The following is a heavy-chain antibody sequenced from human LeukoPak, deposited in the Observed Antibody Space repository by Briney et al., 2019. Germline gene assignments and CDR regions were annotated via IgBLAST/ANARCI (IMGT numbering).Heavy chain of an antibody. CDR3: TSGGNYAYAFDY. D-gene: IGHD3-16*01. J-gene: IGHJ4*02. V-gene: IGHV3-48*03. CDR2: VSSSGSSI. Sequence: GRSLRLSCAASGFTFSSYEMHWVRQAPGKGLEWVSYVSSSGSSISYADSVKGRFTISRDNAKNSLYLQMNSLRAEDTALYYCTSGGNYAYAFDYWGQGTLVTVSS. CDR1: GFTFSSYE.